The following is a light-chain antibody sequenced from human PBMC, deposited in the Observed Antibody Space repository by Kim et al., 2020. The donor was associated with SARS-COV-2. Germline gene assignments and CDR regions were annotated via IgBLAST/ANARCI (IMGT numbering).Light chain of an antibody. CDR1: QSLTTY. J-gene: IGKJ2*01. Sequence: EIVLTQSPATLSLSPGERASLSCRASQSLTTYLAWYQQKPGQAPRLLIYDASNRATGIPARFSGSGSGTDFTLTISSLEPEDFAIYYCQQRHDWPSYTFGQGTKLEI. CDR3: QQRHDWPSYT. CDR2: DAS. V-gene: IGKV3-11*01.